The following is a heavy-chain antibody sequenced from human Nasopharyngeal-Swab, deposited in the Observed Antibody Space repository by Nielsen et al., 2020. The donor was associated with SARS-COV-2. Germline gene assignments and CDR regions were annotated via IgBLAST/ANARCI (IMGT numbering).Heavy chain of an antibody. V-gene: IGHV3-21*01. CDR2: ISSSSSYI. CDR1: GFTFSSYS. CDR3: ARDNYYGSGTLFDY. J-gene: IGHJ4*02. Sequence: LSLTCAASGFTFSSYSMNWVRQAPGKGLEWVSSISSSSSYIYYADSVKGRFTISRDNAKNSLYLQMNSLRAEDTAVYYCARDNYYGSGTLFDYWGQGTLVTVSS. D-gene: IGHD3-10*01.